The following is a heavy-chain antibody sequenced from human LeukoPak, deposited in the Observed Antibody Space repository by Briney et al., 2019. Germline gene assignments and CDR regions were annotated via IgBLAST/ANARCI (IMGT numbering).Heavy chain of an antibody. D-gene: IGHD4-11*01. CDR2: IIPVSGTT. CDR1: GGTFTTYS. V-gene: IGHV1-69*05. Sequence: GASVKVSCKASGGTFTTYSTSWVRQAPGQGLEWLGNIIPVSGTTDYAQKFQGRVTITTDESTRTTYLELNSLTSDDTAVYYCAREDFTNYLNNAFDIWGQGTMVTVSS. J-gene: IGHJ3*02. CDR3: AREDFTNYLNNAFDI.